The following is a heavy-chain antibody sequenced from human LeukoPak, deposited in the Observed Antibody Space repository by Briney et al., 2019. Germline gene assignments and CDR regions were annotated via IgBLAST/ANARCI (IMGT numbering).Heavy chain of an antibody. D-gene: IGHD3-10*01. CDR2: IFSSGPT. CDR1: GFNVSNNY. Sequence: GGSLRLSCAASGFNVSNNYMNWVRQAPGKGLEWVSVIFSSGPTYYADSVKGRFTISRDTSKNALYLQMNSLRAEDTAVYYCAISGLGFGEFRGLDYWGQGTLVTVSS. J-gene: IGHJ4*02. CDR3: AISGLGFGEFRGLDY. V-gene: IGHV3-53*01.